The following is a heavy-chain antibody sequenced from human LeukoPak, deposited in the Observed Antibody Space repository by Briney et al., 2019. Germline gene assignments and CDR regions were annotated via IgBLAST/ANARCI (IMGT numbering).Heavy chain of an antibody. CDR3: ARDSSSWYRNPFDY. Sequence: SETLSLTCAVYGGPFSDYYWSWIRQPPGKGLEWIGGINHSGSTNYNPSLKSRVTISVDTSKNQFSLKLSSVTAADTAVYYCARDSSSWYRNPFDYWGQGTLVTVSS. V-gene: IGHV4-34*01. J-gene: IGHJ4*02. CDR2: INHSGST. CDR1: GGPFSDYY. D-gene: IGHD6-13*01.